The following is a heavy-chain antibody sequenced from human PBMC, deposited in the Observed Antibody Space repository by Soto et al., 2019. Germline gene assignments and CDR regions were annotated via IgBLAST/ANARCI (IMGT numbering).Heavy chain of an antibody. CDR1: GFTFSSYW. CDR3: VRDARPPTVVIPRASGYYYGMDV. Sequence: EVQLVESGGGLVQPGGSLRLSCAASGFTFSSYWMNWVRQAPGKGLEWVANIKQDGSEKYYVDSVKGRFTISRDNAKNSLYVHMNSLRADDTAVYYCVRDARPPTVVIPRASGYYYGMDVWGQGTTVTVSS. V-gene: IGHV3-7*05. D-gene: IGHD4-17*01. CDR2: IKQDGSEK. J-gene: IGHJ6*02.